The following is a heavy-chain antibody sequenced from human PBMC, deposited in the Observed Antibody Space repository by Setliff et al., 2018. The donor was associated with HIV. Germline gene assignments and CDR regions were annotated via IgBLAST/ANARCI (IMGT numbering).Heavy chain of an antibody. D-gene: IGHD6-13*01. J-gene: IGHJ6*02. Sequence: AGGSLRLSCAGSGFSFSSYEMNWVRQAPGKGREWVSYISATGSTIYYADSVKGRFTISRDNAKNSLYLQMNSLRAEDTAVYYCASWLKAAANIYYYYGMDVWGQGTTVTVSS. V-gene: IGHV3-48*03. CDR2: ISATGSTI. CDR1: GFSFSSYE. CDR3: ASWLKAAANIYYYYGMDV.